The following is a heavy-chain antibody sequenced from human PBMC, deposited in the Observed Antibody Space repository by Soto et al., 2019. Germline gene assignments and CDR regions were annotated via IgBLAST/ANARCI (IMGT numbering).Heavy chain of an antibody. V-gene: IGHV4-31*03. Sequence: QVQLQESGPGLVKPSQTLSLTCTVSGGSISSGGDYWSWIRQHPGKGLEWIGYIYYSGSTYYNPSLKSRVTISVDPSKNQFSLKLSSVTAADTAVYYCARRLLWFGELLGPLDYWGQGTLVTVSS. D-gene: IGHD3-10*01. J-gene: IGHJ4*02. CDR2: IYYSGST. CDR1: GGSISSGGDY. CDR3: ARRLLWFGELLGPLDY.